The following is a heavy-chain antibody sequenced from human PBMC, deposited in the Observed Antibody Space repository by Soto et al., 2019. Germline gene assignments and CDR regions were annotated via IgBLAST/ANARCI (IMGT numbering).Heavy chain of an antibody. J-gene: IGHJ6*03. V-gene: IGHV4-39*01. CDR1: GGSISSSSYY. Sequence: SETLSLTCTVSGGSISSSSYYWGWIRQPPGKGLEWIGSIYYSGSTYYNPSLKSRVTISVDTSKNQFSLKLSSVTAADTAVYYCASRWRYCSSTSYWVCPRYYYYMDVWGKGTTVTVSS. CDR2: IYYSGST. CDR3: ASRWRYCSSTSYWVCPRYYYYMDV. D-gene: IGHD2-2*01.